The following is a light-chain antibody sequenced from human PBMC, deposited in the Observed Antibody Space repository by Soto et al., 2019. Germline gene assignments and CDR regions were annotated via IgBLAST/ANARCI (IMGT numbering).Light chain of an antibody. CDR1: SSDVGADNY. CDR3: FSHRGGDSHV. Sequence: QSVLTQPASVSGSPGQSITISCTGTSSDVGADNYVSWYQQYPGKAPKLMIYGVTNRHSGVSNRFSGSKTGNTASLTISGLQPEDEADYYCFSHRGGDSHVFGTGTKGTVL. CDR2: GVT. J-gene: IGLJ1*01. V-gene: IGLV2-14*01.